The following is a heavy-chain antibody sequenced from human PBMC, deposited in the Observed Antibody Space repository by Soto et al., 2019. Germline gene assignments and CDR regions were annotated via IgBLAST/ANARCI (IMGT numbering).Heavy chain of an antibody. J-gene: IGHJ4*02. D-gene: IGHD5-12*01. Sequence: QVQLVQSGAEVKKPGASVKVSCKASGYTFTTSDINWVRQATGQGLEWLGWMNPNSGNTGYAQKFKGXXTXPXXTPISTAYMELSSMRSEDTAVYYCARRLGYNRFDYWGQGTLVTVFS. CDR3: ARRLGYNRFDY. V-gene: IGHV1-8*01. CDR2: MNPNSGNT. CDR1: GYTFTTSD.